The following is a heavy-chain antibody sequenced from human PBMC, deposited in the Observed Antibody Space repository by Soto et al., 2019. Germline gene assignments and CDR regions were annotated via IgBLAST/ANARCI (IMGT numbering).Heavy chain of an antibody. CDR3: ARCDGHPPYYYYYMDV. D-gene: IGHD2-21*01. V-gene: IGHV5-51*01. Sequence: GESLKISCKGSGYSFTSCWIGWVRQMPGKGLEWMGIIYPGDSDTRYSPSFQGQVTISADKSISTAYLQWSSLKASDTAMYYCARCDGHPPYYYYYMDVWGKGTTVTVSS. CDR2: IYPGDSDT. CDR1: GYSFTSCW. J-gene: IGHJ6*03.